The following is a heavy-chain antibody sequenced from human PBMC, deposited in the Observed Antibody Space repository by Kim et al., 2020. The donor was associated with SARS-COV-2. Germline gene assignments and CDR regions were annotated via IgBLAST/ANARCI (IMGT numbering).Heavy chain of an antibody. D-gene: IGHD6-19*01. Sequence: GGSLRLSCAASGFTFSDYFMSWIRQVPGKGLEWIAYIRSAGNYIYYADSVKGRFSISRDNAKNSLYLQMNSVRAEDTAVYYCAREEQWPHWYFDLWGRGTLVTVSS. CDR1: GFTFSDYF. J-gene: IGHJ2*01. V-gene: IGHV3-11*01. CDR2: IRSAGNYI. CDR3: AREEQWPHWYFDL.